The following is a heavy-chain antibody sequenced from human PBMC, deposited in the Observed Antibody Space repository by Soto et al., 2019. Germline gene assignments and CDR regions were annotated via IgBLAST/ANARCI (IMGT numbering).Heavy chain of an antibody. CDR3: ARGSSVSDYYFDY. D-gene: IGHD3-10*01. Sequence: GGSLRLSCAASGFTFSSYSMNWVRQAPGKGLEWVSSISSSSSYIYYADSVKGRFTISRDNAKNSLYLQMNSLRAEDTAVYYCARGSSVSDYYFDYWGQGTLVTVSS. V-gene: IGHV3-21*01. CDR2: ISSSSSYI. J-gene: IGHJ4*02. CDR1: GFTFSSYS.